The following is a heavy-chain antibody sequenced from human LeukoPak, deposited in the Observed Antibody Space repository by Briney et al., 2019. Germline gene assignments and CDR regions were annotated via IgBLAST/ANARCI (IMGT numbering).Heavy chain of an antibody. CDR3: ARHRGYSYGLRRYYFDY. CDR1: GYSFISYW. D-gene: IGHD5-18*01. V-gene: IGHV5-51*01. J-gene: IGHJ4*02. Sequence: GESLKISCKGSGYSFISYWIGWVRQMPGKGLEWMGIIYPGDSDTRYSPSFQGQVTISADKSISTAYLQWSSLKASDTAMYYCARHRGYSYGLRRYYFDYWGQGTLVTVSS. CDR2: IYPGDSDT.